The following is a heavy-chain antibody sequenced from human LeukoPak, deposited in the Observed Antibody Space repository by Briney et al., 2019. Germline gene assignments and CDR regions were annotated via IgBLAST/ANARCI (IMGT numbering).Heavy chain of an antibody. CDR2: IYPGDSDT. J-gene: IGHJ4*02. D-gene: IGHD6-6*01. Sequence: GESLKISCKGSGYSFTSYWIGWVRQMPGKGLEWMGIIYPGDSDTRYSPSFQGQVTISADKSISTAYLQWSSLKASDTARYYCATLYSSSGSSPDYWGQGTLVTVSS. CDR3: ATLYSSSGSSPDY. CDR1: GYSFTSYW. V-gene: IGHV5-51*01.